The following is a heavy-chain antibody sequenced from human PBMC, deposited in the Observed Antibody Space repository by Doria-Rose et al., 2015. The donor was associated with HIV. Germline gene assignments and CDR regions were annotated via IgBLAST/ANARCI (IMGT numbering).Heavy chain of an antibody. D-gene: IGHD5-18*01. CDR2: IWYDGSNK. Sequence: QVQLVQSGGGVVQPGTSLRLSCAASGFTFSIYGMHWVRQAPGKGLEWVAVIWYDGSNKHYADSVKGRSTISRDNSKNTPYLQMNSLRAEDTAVYYCARDSDRAFDYWGQGTLVTVSS. V-gene: IGHV3-33*01. J-gene: IGHJ4*02. CDR3: ARDSDRAFDY. CDR1: GFTFSIYG.